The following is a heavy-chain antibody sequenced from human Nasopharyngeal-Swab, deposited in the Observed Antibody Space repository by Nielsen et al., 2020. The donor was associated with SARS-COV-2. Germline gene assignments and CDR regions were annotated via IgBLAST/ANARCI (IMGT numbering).Heavy chain of an antibody. Sequence: GGSLRLSCAASGFTINSFAMHWVRQAPGKGLEWVAVISYDGNNKYYADSVKGRFTISRDNSKNTVYLQMNSLRPEDTAVYYCARDVASGFGELFLLLRGLDIWGHGTTVTVSS. V-gene: IGHV3-30-3*01. CDR2: ISYDGNNK. CDR3: ARDVASGFGELFLLLRGLDI. J-gene: IGHJ6*02. CDR1: GFTINSFA. D-gene: IGHD3-10*01.